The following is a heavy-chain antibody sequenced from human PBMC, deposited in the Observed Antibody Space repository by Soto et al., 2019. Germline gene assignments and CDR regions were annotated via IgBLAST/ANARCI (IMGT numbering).Heavy chain of an antibody. Sequence: SETLSLTCAVSGGSISSNYWTWIRQPPGKGLEWVGYVYNSGSTNYNPSLKSRVTISEDTSKSQFSLKVNSMTAADTAVYYCARYRREAVAGYTLDNWGQGILVTVSS. D-gene: IGHD6-13*01. CDR1: GGSISSNY. CDR2: VYNSGST. CDR3: ARYRREAVAGYTLDN. J-gene: IGHJ4*02. V-gene: IGHV4-59*01.